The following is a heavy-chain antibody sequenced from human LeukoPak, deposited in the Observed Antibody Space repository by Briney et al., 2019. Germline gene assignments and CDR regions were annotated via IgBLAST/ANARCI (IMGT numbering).Heavy chain of an antibody. D-gene: IGHD2-2*02. J-gene: IGHJ6*03. CDR1: GFTFSSYG. V-gene: IGHV3-30*02. CDR3: AKLGEHCSSTSCYTRSYYYYYYMDV. Sequence: GGSLRLSCAASGFTFSSYGMHWVRQAPGKGLEWVAFIRYDGSNKYYADSVKGRFTISRDNSKNTLYLQMNSLRAEDTAVYYCAKLGEHCSSTSCYTRSYYYYYYMDVWGKGTTVTVSS. CDR2: IRYDGSNK.